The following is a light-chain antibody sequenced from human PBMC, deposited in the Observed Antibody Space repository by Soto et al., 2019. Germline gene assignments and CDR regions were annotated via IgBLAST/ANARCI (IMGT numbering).Light chain of an antibody. CDR1: QDIRNY. CDR3: HSYHTAAFT. J-gene: IGKJ3*01. CDR2: GAS. Sequence: DIQMTQSPPSLSASVGDRVTITCRASQDIRNYLAWYQQRPGKVPTLLIYGASFLQSGVPPRFSGSGSGTDYSLTISSLQSEDVATYYCHSYHTAAFTFGPGTKVDIK. V-gene: IGKV1-27*01.